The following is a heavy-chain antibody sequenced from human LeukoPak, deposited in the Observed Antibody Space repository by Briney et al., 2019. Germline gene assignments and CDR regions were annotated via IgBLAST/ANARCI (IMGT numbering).Heavy chain of an antibody. J-gene: IGHJ4*02. CDR3: ARVEGVTIFGVVTLPFDY. CDR1: GYTFTSYG. CDR2: ISAYNGNT. Sequence: GASVTVSCKASGYTFTSYGISWVQQAPGQGLEWMGWISAYNGNTNYAQKLQGRVTMTTDTSTSTAYMELRSLRSDDTAVYYCARVEGVTIFGVVTLPFDYWGQGTLVTVSS. D-gene: IGHD3-3*01. V-gene: IGHV1-18*01.